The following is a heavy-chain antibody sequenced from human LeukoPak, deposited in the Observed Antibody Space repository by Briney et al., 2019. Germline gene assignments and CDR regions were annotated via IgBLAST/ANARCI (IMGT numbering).Heavy chain of an antibody. Sequence: PGRSLRLSCAASGFTFSSYGMHWVRQAPGKGLEWVAVISDDGSNKYYADSVKGRFTISRDNSKNTLYLQMNSLRAEDTAVYYCAKPGIAAAGTKGVWFDPWGQGTLVTVSS. CDR2: ISDDGSNK. CDR1: GFTFSSYG. CDR3: AKPGIAAAGTKGVWFDP. V-gene: IGHV3-30*18. D-gene: IGHD6-13*01. J-gene: IGHJ5*02.